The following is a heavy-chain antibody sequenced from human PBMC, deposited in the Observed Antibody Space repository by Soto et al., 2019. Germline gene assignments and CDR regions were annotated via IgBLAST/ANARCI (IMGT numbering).Heavy chain of an antibody. J-gene: IGHJ6*03. Sequence: GESLKISCKGSGYSFTSYWIGWVRQMPGKGLEWMGIIYPGDSDTRYSPSFQGQVTISADKSISTAYLQWSSLKASDTAMYYCARSYCSSTSCYFGSYYYYMDVWGKGTTVTVSS. V-gene: IGHV5-51*01. CDR1: GYSFTSYW. CDR2: IYPGDSDT. D-gene: IGHD2-2*01. CDR3: ARSYCSSTSCYFGSYYYYMDV.